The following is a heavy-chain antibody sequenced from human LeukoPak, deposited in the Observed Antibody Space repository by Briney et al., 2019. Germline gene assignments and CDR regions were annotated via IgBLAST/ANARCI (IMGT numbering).Heavy chain of an antibody. J-gene: IGHJ6*02. Sequence: GGSLRLSCAASGFTFSGYWMSWVRKAPGKGLEWVAVIWYDGSNKYYADSVKGRFTISRDNSKNTLYLQMSSLRAEDTAVYYCARFGYCSGGSCYSEYYYGMDVWGQGTTVTVSS. D-gene: IGHD2-15*01. V-gene: IGHV3-33*08. CDR1: GFTFSGYW. CDR3: ARFGYCSGGSCYSEYYYGMDV. CDR2: IWYDGSNK.